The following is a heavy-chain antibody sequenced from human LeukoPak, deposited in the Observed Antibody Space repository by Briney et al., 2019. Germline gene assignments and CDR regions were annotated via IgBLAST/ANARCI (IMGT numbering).Heavy chain of an antibody. V-gene: IGHV3-11*04. CDR2: LTSSGNSI. J-gene: IGHJ4*02. CDR3: ARDPPFDYGGNSGSDY. CDR1: GFTFSDYY. D-gene: IGHD4-23*01. Sequence: GGSLRLSCAASGFTFSDYYMSWIRQAPGKGLEWVSYLTSSGNSIYYADSVKGRFTISRDNAKNSLYLQMNSLRAEDTAVYYCARDPPFDYGGNSGSDYWGQGTLVTVSS.